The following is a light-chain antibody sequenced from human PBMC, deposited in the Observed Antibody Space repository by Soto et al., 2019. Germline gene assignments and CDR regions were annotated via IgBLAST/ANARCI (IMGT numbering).Light chain of an antibody. V-gene: IGKV3-15*01. CDR3: QQYDNWPPT. Sequence: EIVMTQSPPTLSVSPGERATLSCRASQSLRSDLAWYQQRPGQAPRLLIYGASTRATDIPARFSGSGSGTEFTLTISSLQSEDFAVYYCQQYDNWPPTFGQGTRLEI. CDR1: QSLRSD. CDR2: GAS. J-gene: IGKJ5*01.